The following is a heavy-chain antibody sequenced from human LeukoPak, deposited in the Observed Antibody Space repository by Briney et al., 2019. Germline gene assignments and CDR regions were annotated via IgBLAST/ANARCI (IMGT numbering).Heavy chain of an antibody. CDR1: GNTLTDLS. V-gene: IGHV1-24*01. Sequence: RASVKASCKVSGNTLTDLSIHWVRQAPEKGLDWMGGFDPEDAEVIYAEKFQDRVTMTEDPSTDTAYLELSSLRSEDTAVYYCAAEGQWSLVHYFNSWGQGTLVTVSS. CDR3: AAEGQWSLVHYFNS. D-gene: IGHD2-15*01. J-gene: IGHJ4*02. CDR2: FDPEDAEV.